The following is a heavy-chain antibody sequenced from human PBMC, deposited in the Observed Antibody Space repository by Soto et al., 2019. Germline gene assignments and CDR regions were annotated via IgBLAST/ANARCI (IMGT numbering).Heavy chain of an antibody. CDR3: ARGSSSWENYYFYGLDV. CDR1: GYSFTNHG. V-gene: IGHV1-3*01. D-gene: IGHD6-13*01. Sequence: ASVKVSCKASGYSFTNHGIHWVRQAPGQRPEWMGWISAGNGQTKYSQRFQGRVTITRDTSATTAHMDLRSLTSEDTGVYYCARGSSSWENYYFYGLDVWGQGTTVTVSS. J-gene: IGHJ6*02. CDR2: ISAGNGQT.